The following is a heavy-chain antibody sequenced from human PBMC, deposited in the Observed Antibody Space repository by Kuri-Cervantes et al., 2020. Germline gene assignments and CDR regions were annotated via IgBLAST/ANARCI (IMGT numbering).Heavy chain of an antibody. CDR2: IKQDGSEK. CDR1: GFTFSSSW. CDR3: ARESVAACSGYYYMDV. D-gene: IGHD2-15*01. J-gene: IGHJ6*03. V-gene: IGHV3-7*01. Sequence: GESLKISCAASGFTFSSSWMHWVCQAPEKGLEWVADIKQDGSEKYYVDSVKGRFTISRDNAKNSLYLQMNSLRAEDTAVYYCARESVAACSGYYYMDVWGKGTTVTVSS.